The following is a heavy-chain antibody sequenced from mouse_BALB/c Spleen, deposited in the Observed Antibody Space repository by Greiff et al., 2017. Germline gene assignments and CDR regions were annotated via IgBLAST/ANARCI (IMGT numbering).Heavy chain of an antibody. Sequence: QVQLQQSGAELVRPGSSVKISCKASGYAFSSYWMNWVKQRPGQGLEWIGQIYPGDGDTNYNGKFKGKATLTADKSSSTAYMQLSSLTSEDSAVYYCARSGELGGGFAYWGQGTLVTVSA. CDR3: ARSGELGGGFAY. V-gene: IGHV1-80*01. D-gene: IGHD4-1*01. CDR2: IYPGDGDT. CDR1: GYAFSSYW. J-gene: IGHJ3*01.